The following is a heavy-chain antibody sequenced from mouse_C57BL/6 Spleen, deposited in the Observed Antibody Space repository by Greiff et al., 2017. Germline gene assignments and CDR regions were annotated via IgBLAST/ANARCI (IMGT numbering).Heavy chain of an antibody. D-gene: IGHD1-1*01. CDR2: INPSNGGT. CDR1: GYTFTSYW. J-gene: IGHJ2*01. Sequence: QVQLQQPGTELVKPGASVQLSCKASGYTFTSYWMHWVKQRPGQGLEWIGNINPSNGGTNYNEKFKSKATLTVDKSSSTAYMQLSSLTSEDSAVYDCARGDNYYGSSYRFDYWGQGTTLTVSS. CDR3: ARGDNYYGSSYRFDY. V-gene: IGHV1-53*01.